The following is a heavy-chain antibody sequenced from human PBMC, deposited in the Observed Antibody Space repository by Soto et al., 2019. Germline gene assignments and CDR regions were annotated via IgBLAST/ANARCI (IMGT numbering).Heavy chain of an antibody. CDR3: VRDRAADWDLDL. J-gene: IGHJ2*01. D-gene: IGHD6-25*01. V-gene: IGHV1-3*04. CDR2: INTDSGTT. Sequence: QVQVVQSGAEVKKPGASVRLSCKTSGYSFTSCALHWVRQAPGQGFEWMGWINTDSGTTKYSQKFQGRVTITRYASASTAYMELRSLSSEDTTIYYCVRDRAADWDLDLWGRGTRVTVSS. CDR1: GYSFTSCA.